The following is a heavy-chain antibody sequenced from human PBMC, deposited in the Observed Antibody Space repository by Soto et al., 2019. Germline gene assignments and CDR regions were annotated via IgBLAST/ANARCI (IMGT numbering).Heavy chain of an antibody. CDR1: GFTFRSYA. J-gene: IGHJ4*02. D-gene: IGHD6-13*01. V-gene: IGHV3-23*01. CDR3: AQGNGAAGGRGAYFHS. Sequence: QLLESGGGLVQPGGSLRRSCATSGFTFRSYAMSWVRQAPGKWLEWVSTITSSGGNTFYAGSVKSRFTISRDNSKSTLSLQINSLKAEDTAIYYCAQGNGAAGGRGAYFHSWGQGTLVTVSS. CDR2: ITSSGGNT.